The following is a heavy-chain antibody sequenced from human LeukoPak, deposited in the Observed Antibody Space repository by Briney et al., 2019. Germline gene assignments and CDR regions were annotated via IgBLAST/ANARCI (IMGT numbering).Heavy chain of an antibody. CDR1: GYTFSSYS. D-gene: IGHD3-22*01. CDR2: ISSSSSYI. J-gene: IGHJ4*02. V-gene: IGHV3-21*01. CDR3: ARDLSSYYYDSSGYYRHYYFDY. Sequence: PGGSLRLSCAASGYTFSSYSMNWVRQAPGKGLEWVSSISSSSSYIYYTDSVKGRFTISRDNAKNSLYLQMNSLRAEDTAVYYCARDLSSYYYDSSGYYRHYYFDYWGQGTLVTVSS.